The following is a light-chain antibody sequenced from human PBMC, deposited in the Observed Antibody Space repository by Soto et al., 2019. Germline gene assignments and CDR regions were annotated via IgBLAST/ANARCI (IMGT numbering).Light chain of an antibody. CDR1: QSVSSY. J-gene: IGKJ4*01. V-gene: IGKV3-11*01. CDR2: DAS. CDR3: QQRSNWLT. Sequence: EIVLTQSPATLSLSPGEIATLSCRASQSVSSYLAWYQQKPGQAPRLLIYDASTRATGIPARCSGSGSGTGVTLTSSSLGPEDFAVYYCQQRSNWLTFGGWTQVDIK.